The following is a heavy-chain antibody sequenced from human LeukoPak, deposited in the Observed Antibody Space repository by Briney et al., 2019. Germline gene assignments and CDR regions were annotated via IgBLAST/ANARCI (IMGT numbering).Heavy chain of an antibody. D-gene: IGHD3-22*01. J-gene: IGHJ4*02. V-gene: IGHV1-2*06. CDR1: GYTFTGYY. CDR3: PRSGITMNY. Sequence: ASVKVSCKASGYTFTGYYMHWVRQAPGQGLEWMGRVNPNSGCTNYAEKFQGRFTMTSHTSIRTPYTQLTSLKSDDTAVYYCPRSGITMNYWGQGTLVTVSS. CDR2: VNPNSGCT.